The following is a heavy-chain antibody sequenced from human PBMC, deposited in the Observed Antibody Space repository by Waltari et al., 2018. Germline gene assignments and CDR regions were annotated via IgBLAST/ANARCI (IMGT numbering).Heavy chain of an antibody. D-gene: IGHD3-9*01. CDR3: ARGDDRRARYFFDQ. J-gene: IGHJ4*02. V-gene: IGHV4-61*02. Sequence: QVQLQESGPGLVRASQTLSLTCSVSGGSINSENYFGGWVRQPANKGVGWIGRIYSSGEGSNNSSLESRVTMSVDRTRNQFSLRLTAVTAADTALYFCARGDDRRARYFFDQWGQGILVTVSS. CDR1: GGSINSENYF. CDR2: IYSSGEG.